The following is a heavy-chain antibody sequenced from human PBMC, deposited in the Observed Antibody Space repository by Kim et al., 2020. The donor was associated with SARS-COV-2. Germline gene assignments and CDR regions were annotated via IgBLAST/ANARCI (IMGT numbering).Heavy chain of an antibody. J-gene: IGHJ6*02. Sequence: TYYAASVKGRFTISRDNSKNTLYLQMNSLRAEDTAVYYCAKRDYYYGMDVWGQGTTVTVSS. CDR2: T. CDR3: AKRDYYYGMDV. V-gene: IGHV3-23*01.